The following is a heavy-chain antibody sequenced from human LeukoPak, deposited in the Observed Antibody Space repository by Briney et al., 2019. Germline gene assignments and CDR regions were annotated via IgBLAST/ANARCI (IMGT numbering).Heavy chain of an antibody. J-gene: IGHJ4*02. D-gene: IGHD3-22*01. Sequence: GGSLRLSCAASGFTFSSYGMHWVRQAPGKGLEWVAFIRYDGSNKYYTDSVKGRFTISRDNSKNTLYLQMNSLRAEDTAVYYCAKVTYYYDSSGSFDYWGQGTLVTVSS. CDR2: IRYDGSNK. CDR3: AKVTYYYDSSGSFDY. CDR1: GFTFSSYG. V-gene: IGHV3-30*02.